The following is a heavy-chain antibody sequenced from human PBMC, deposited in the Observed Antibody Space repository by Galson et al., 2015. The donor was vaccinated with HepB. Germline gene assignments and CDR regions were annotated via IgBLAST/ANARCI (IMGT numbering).Heavy chain of an antibody. CDR3: ARQFRGGNLDL. D-gene: IGHD4-23*01. J-gene: IGHJ5*02. Sequence: DTLSLTCTVSGGSISGYYWSWIRQPPGKGPEWIGYIYYSGSTNYNPSLKSRVTISVDTSKNHFSLKLGSVTAADTAVYYCARQFRGGNLDLWGQGTLVTVSS. V-gene: IGHV4-59*08. CDR1: GGSISGYY. CDR2: IYYSGST.